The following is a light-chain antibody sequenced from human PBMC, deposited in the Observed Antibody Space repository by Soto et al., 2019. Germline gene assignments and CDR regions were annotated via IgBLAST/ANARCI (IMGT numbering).Light chain of an antibody. CDR3: ASYLTTSPLEV. V-gene: IGLV2-14*01. CDR1: SSDVGDYNY. Sequence: QSVLTQPASVSGSPGQSITISCTGTSSDVGDYNYVSWYQQHPGKAPKLMIYEVSNRPSGVSSRFSGSKSGNTASLTISGLQAADEADYYCASYLTTSPLEVFGTGTKVTVL. CDR2: EVS. J-gene: IGLJ1*01.